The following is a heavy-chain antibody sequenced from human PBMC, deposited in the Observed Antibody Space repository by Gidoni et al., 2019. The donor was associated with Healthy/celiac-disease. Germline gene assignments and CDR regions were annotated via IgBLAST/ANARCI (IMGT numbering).Heavy chain of an antibody. D-gene: IGHD3-22*01. CDR3: ARDLYYYDSTPAL. V-gene: IGHV3-7*01. CDR2: IKQDGSEK. CDR1: GFTFSSYW. Sequence: EVQLVESGGGLVQPGGSLRLSCAASGFTFSSYWMSWVRQAPGKGLEWVANIKQDGSEKYYVDSVKGRFTISRDNAKNSLYLQMNSLRAEDTAVYYCARDLYYYDSTPALWGQGTLVTVSS. J-gene: IGHJ4*02.